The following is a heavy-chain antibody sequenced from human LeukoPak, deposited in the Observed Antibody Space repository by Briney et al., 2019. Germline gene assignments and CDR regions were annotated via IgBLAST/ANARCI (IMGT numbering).Heavy chain of an antibody. CDR1: GFTFSNYA. J-gene: IGHJ4*02. V-gene: IGHV3-23*01. D-gene: IGHD1-14*01. Sequence: GGSLRLSCAASGFTFSNYAISWVRQAPGKGQEWVSVISDSGSNTYYADSVKGRFTISRDNSKNTVYLQMNNLGAEDTAVYYCAIYNRADYWGQGTLVTVSS. CDR3: AIYNRADY. CDR2: ISDSGSNT.